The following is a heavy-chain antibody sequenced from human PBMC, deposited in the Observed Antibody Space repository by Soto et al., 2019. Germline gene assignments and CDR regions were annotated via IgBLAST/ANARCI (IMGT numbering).Heavy chain of an antibody. Sequence: QVQLVQSGAEVKKPGASVKVSCKASGYTFTGYYMHWVRQAPGQGLEWMGWINPNSGGTNYAQKFQGRVTMNRDTSVSTAYMELSRLRSDDTAVYYCASLRSFHYLGDYYGMDVWGQGTTVTVSS. J-gene: IGHJ6*02. V-gene: IGHV1-2*02. D-gene: IGHD5-12*01. CDR2: INPNSGGT. CDR1: GYTFTGYY. CDR3: ASLRSFHYLGDYYGMDV.